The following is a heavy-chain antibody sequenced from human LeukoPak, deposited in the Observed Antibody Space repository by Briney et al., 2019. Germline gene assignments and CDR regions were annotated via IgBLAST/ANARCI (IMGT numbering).Heavy chain of an antibody. V-gene: IGHV3-66*01. CDR2: IYSGGST. CDR3: ARDLRSSWQNWFDP. D-gene: IGHD6-13*01. CDR1: GFTVSSNY. Sequence: PGGSLRLSCAASGFTVSSNYMSWVRQAPGKGLEWVSVIYSGGSTYYAGSVKGRFTISRDNSKNTLYLQMNSLRAEDTAVYYCARDLRSSWQNWFDPWGQGTLVTVSS. J-gene: IGHJ5*02.